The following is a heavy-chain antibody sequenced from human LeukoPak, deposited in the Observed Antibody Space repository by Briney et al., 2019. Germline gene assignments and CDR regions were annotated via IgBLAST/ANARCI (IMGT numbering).Heavy chain of an antibody. D-gene: IGHD3-3*01. V-gene: IGHV3-21*01. J-gene: IGHJ4*02. CDR2: ISSGSTYI. CDR3: ARVGDYWSGYYDS. CDR1: GFTFSSYS. Sequence: GGSLRLSCAASGFTFSSYSMNWVRQAPGKGLEWVSSISSGSTYISYADSVKGRFTISRDNAKNSLYLQMNSLRAEDTAVYFCARVGDYWSGYYDSWGQGTLVTVSS.